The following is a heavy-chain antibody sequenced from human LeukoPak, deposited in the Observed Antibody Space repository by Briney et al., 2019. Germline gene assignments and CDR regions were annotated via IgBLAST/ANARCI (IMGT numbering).Heavy chain of an antibody. J-gene: IGHJ4*02. D-gene: IGHD6-25*01. CDR3: ARGYVPYRRGYDY. CDR2: INHSGSS. CDR1: GGSFSGYY. V-gene: IGHV4-34*01. Sequence: SETLSLTCAVYGGSFSGYYWSWIRQPPGKGLEWIGEINHSGSSNYNPSLKSRVTISVDTSKKQFSLRLNSVTAADTAVYYCARGYVPYRRGYDYWGQGTLVTVSS.